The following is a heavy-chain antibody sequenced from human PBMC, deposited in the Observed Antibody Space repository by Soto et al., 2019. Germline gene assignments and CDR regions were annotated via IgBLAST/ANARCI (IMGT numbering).Heavy chain of an antibody. V-gene: IGHV3-49*03. CDR2: IRSKAYGGTT. Sequence: EVQLVESGGGLVQPGRSLRLSCTASGFTFGDYAVSWFRQAPGKGLEWVGFIRSKAYGGTTEYAASVKGRFTISRDDSKSIAYLQMNSLKTEDTAVYYCTTNGWNYDAFDIWGQGTMVTVSS. J-gene: IGHJ3*02. CDR3: TTNGWNYDAFDI. CDR1: GFTFGDYA. D-gene: IGHD1-7*01.